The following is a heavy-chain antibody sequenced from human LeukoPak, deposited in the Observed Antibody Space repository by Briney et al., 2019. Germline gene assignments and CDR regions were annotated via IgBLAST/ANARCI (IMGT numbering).Heavy chain of an antibody. CDR3: ARSRNYYYYMDV. J-gene: IGHJ6*03. CDR2: INPNSGGT. V-gene: IGHV1-2*02. Sequence: ASVKVSCKASGYTFTGYYMHWVRQAPGQGREWMGWINPNSGGTNYAQKFQGRVTMTRDTSISTAYMELSRLRSDDTAVYYCARSRNYYYYMDVWGKGTTVTVSS. CDR1: GYTFTGYY.